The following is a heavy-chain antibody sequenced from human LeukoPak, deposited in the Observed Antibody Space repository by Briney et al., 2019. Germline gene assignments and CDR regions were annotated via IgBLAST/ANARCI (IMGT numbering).Heavy chain of an antibody. J-gene: IGHJ4*02. V-gene: IGHV4-59*01. CDR2: IHYSGST. CDR1: GGSISSGS. Sequence: SETLSLTCTASGGSISSGSWSWIRQPPGKGVEWIGYIHYSGSTNYNPSLKSRVTISVDTSKNQFSLKLSSVTAADTAVYYCARGSGWYYYWGQGTLVTISS. CDR3: ARGSGWYYY. D-gene: IGHD6-19*01.